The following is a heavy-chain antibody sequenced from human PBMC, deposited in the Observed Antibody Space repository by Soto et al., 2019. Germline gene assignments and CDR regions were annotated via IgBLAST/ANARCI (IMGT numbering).Heavy chain of an antibody. J-gene: IGHJ3*02. CDR1: VFTFINYA. D-gene: IGHD2-21*01. Sequence: HPVGSLRLSCASSVFTFINYAMSWVRQSPGKGLEWVSTIGGGDGSTYYADSVKGRFTISRDNYNSALYLQMNSLRVGDTAIYYCAKGILVKTPGHRTFDIWGQGTMVTVSS. V-gene: IGHV3-23*01. CDR3: AKGILVKTPGHRTFDI. CDR2: IGGGDGST.